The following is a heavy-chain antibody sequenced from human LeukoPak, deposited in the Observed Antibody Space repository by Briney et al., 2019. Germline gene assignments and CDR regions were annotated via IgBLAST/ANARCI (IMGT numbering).Heavy chain of an antibody. CDR3: ARLTREYSSPRPDY. J-gene: IGHJ4*02. V-gene: IGHV4-39*01. Sequence: SETLSLTCTVSGGSISSSSYYWGWIRQPPGKGLEWIGSIYYSGSTYYNPSLKSRVTISVDTSKNQFSLKLSSVTAADTAVYYCARLTREYSSPRPDYWGQGTLVTVSS. CDR2: IYYSGST. D-gene: IGHD6-6*01. CDR1: GGSISSSSYY.